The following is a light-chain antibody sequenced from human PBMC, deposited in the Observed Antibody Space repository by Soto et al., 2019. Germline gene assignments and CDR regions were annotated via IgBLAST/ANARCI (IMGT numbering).Light chain of an antibody. Sequence: EIVLTQSPATLSLSPGERATLSCRASQSVSSYLAWYQQKPGQAPRLLIYDASNRATGIPARFSGSGSGTDFTLTISCLEPEDFAVYYCQQRSNWPHSLNFGGWTKVESK. J-gene: IGKJ4*01. V-gene: IGKV3-11*01. CDR3: QQRSNWPHSLN. CDR2: DAS. CDR1: QSVSSY.